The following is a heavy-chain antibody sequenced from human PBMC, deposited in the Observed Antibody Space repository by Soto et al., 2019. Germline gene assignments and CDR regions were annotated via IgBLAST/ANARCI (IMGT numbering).Heavy chain of an antibody. CDR2: IYPGDSDT. CDR1: GYSFTSYW. CDR3: ARQCRDSAVVVPADSPGPSWFDP. J-gene: IGHJ5*02. V-gene: IGHV5-51*01. Sequence: GESLKISCKGSGYSFTSYWIGWGRQMPGKGLEWMGIIYPGDSDTRYSPSFQGQVTISADKSISTAYLQWSSLKASDTAMYYCARQCRDSAVVVPADSPGPSWFDPWGQGTLVTVSS. D-gene: IGHD2-2*01.